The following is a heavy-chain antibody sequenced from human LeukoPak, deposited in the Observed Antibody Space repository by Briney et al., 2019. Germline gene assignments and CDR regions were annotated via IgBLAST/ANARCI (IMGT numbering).Heavy chain of an antibody. CDR3: ARSGSSSWFTYHFDY. D-gene: IGHD6-13*01. V-gene: IGHV4-30-2*01. CDR1: GGSISSGGYS. CDR2: IYHSGST. J-gene: IGHJ4*02. Sequence: SETLSLTCAVSGGSISSGGYSWSWIRQPPGKGLEWIGYIYHSGSTYYNPSLKSRVTISVDRSKNQFSLKLSSVTAADTAVYYCARSGSSSWFTYHFDYWGQGTLVTVSS.